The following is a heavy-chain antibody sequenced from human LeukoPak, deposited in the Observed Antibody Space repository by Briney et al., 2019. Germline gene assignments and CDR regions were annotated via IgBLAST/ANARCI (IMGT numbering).Heavy chain of an antibody. CDR1: GFMFSSNW. V-gene: IGHV3-7*03. CDR3: ASRVGLDY. J-gene: IGHJ4*02. CDR2: IKEDGTET. D-gene: IGHD1-26*01. Sequence: GGSLRLSCAASGFMFSSNWMSWVRLAPGKGLGWVANIKEDGTETYYVDSVKGRFTISRDNAKNSVYLQMDSLRAEDTAVYYCASRVGLDYWGQGTLVTVSS.